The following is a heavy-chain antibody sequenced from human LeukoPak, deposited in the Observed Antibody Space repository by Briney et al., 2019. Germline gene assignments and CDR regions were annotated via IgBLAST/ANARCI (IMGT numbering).Heavy chain of an antibody. CDR1: GYTFTSNY. J-gene: IGHJ1*01. Sequence: ASVKVSCKASGYTFTSNYIHWVRQAPGQGLEWMGIINPSGGSTSYAQKFQGRVTMTRDTSTSTVYMELSSLRSEDTAVYYCARDESRDGYNFHFQHWGQGTLVTVSS. D-gene: IGHD5-24*01. CDR3: ARDESRDGYNFHFQH. CDR2: INPSGGST. V-gene: IGHV1-46*01.